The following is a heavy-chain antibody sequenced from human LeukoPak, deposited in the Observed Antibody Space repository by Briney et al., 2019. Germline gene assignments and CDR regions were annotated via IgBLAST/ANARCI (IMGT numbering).Heavy chain of an antibody. CDR2: INPNSGGT. CDR3: ARAYNWNDYYYHGMDV. D-gene: IGHD1-1*01. CDR1: GYTFTGYY. Sequence: GASVKVSCKASGYTFTGYYMHWVRQAPGQGLEWMGRINPNSGGTNYAQKFQGRVTMTRDTSISTAYMELSRLRSDDTAVYYCARAYNWNDYYYHGMDVWGQGTTVTVSS. V-gene: IGHV1-2*06. J-gene: IGHJ6*02.